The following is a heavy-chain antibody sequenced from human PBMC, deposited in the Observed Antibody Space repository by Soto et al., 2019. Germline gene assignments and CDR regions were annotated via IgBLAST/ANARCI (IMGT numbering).Heavy chain of an antibody. V-gene: IGHV1-69*04. J-gene: IGHJ6*02. CDR2: IIPILGIA. Sequence: SVKVSCKASGGTFSSYTISWVRQAPGQGLEWMGRIIPILGIANYAQKFQGRVTITADKSTSTAYMELSSLRSEDTAVYYCARDSGTRQRYYYGMDVWGQGTTVTVSS. CDR3: ARDSGTRQRYYYGMDV. CDR1: GGTFSSYT. D-gene: IGHD6-25*01.